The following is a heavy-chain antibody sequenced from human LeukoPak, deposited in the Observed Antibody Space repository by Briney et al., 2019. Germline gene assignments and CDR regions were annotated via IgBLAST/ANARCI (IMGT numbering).Heavy chain of an antibody. CDR3: VRNLAVAGTCFDS. CDR2: IKQDGSDR. Sequence: PGGSLKLSCTASGLTLSNYWMSWVRQAPGTGLEWVANIKQDGSDRNYVTSVRGRFTISRDNAESSLYLQMNSLRAEDTAVYYCVRNLAVAGTCFDSWGQGTLVTVSS. CDR1: GLTLSNYW. D-gene: IGHD6-19*01. V-gene: IGHV3-7*03. J-gene: IGHJ4*02.